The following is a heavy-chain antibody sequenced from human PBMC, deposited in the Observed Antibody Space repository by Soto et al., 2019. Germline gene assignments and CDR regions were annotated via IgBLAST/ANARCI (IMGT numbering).Heavy chain of an antibody. Sequence: GGSLTLSCVVSGFTFSMDWMHWLRQVPGQSPFWVSRMSDDGATTNYADSVRGRLTISRDNSKNTLYVQMDNLKPDDTAIYYCTSGPRADSSGTRGQWGQLTPVTV. CDR1: GFTFSMDW. CDR2: MSDDGATT. D-gene: IGHD1-26*01. CDR3: TSGPRADSSGTRGQ. V-gene: IGHV3-74*01. J-gene: IGHJ4*02.